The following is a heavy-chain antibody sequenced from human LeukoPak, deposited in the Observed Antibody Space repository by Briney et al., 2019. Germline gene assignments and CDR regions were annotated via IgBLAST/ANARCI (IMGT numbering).Heavy chain of an antibody. CDR1: GFTFDDYG. CDR3: VRRYCSSSSCTLDS. Sequence: GGSLRLSCAASGFTFDDYGMSWVRQAPGKGLEWVSYISSSGRTIFYADSVKGRFTVSRDNAKNSLYLQMNSLRAEDTAVYYCVRRYCSSSSCTLDSWGQGTLVTVSS. J-gene: IGHJ4*02. D-gene: IGHD2-15*01. CDR2: ISSSGRTI. V-gene: IGHV3-48*03.